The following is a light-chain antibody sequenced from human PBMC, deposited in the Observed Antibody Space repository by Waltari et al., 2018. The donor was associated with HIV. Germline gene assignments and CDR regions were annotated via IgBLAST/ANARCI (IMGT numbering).Light chain of an antibody. CDR1: SSYIGRKP. Sequence: QSLLTQPPSASGTPGQMFTTSCSGGSSYIGRKPVDWYHQVPGMAPKLIIYSNEQRPSGIPDRFSGSKSGTSASLAVSGLQSEDEADYYCAAWDDSLNVWVFGGGTKLTVL. V-gene: IGLV1-44*01. J-gene: IGLJ3*02. CDR3: AAWDDSLNVWV. CDR2: SNE.